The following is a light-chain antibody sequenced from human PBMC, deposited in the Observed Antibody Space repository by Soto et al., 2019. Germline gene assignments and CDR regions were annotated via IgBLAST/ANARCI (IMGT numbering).Light chain of an antibody. Sequence: EIVLTQSPATLSLSPGERATLSCRASQNVDRYLAWYQQRPGQAPRLLIYDVSNRATGIPARFSGSGSGTDFTLTISRLEPEDFAVYYCQQRANWPPFTFGPGTKVDIK. CDR2: DVS. CDR1: QNVDRY. V-gene: IGKV3-11*01. J-gene: IGKJ3*01. CDR3: QQRANWPPFT.